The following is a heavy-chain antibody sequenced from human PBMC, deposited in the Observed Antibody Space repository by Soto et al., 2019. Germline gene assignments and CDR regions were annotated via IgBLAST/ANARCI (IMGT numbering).Heavy chain of an antibody. CDR1: GYTFTTYG. V-gene: IGHV1-18*01. Sequence: QVQVVQSGVEVKKPGASVKVSCKASGYTFTTYGISWVRQAPGQGLEWMGWISGHNGNTIYAQKFQGRVTVTTDTSTTPAYMELRSLRSDDTAVYYCALEYWSSTMCYGVAYWGQGTLVTVSS. D-gene: IGHD2-2*01. CDR3: ALEYWSSTMCYGVAY. CDR2: ISGHNGNT. J-gene: IGHJ4*02.